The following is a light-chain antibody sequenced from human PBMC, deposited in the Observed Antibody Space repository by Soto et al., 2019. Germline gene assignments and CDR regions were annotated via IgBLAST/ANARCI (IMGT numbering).Light chain of an antibody. CDR1: QSVSSSY. CDR2: GAS. V-gene: IGKV3-20*01. J-gene: IGKJ2*01. CDR3: QQYCSSPPYT. Sequence: EIVLTQSPGTLSLSPGERATLSCRASQSVSSSYLAWYQQKPGQAPRLLIYGASSRDTGIPDRFSGSGSGTDFTLTISRLEPEDFAVYYGQQYCSSPPYTFGQGTKLEIK.